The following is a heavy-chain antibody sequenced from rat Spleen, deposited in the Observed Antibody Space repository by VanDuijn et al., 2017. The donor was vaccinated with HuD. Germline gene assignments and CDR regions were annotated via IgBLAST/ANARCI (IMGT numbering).Heavy chain of an antibody. CDR3: ASLTTGIPLDYWYFDF. Sequence: VQLKESGPGLVQPSQTLSLTCTVSGFSLTSYHVHWVRQHLGKGLEWMGAIWSGGSTDYNSALKSRLSISRDTSKSQVFLKMSSLQTEDTATYYCASLTTGIPLDYWYFDFWGPGTMVTVSS. D-gene: IGHD1-9*01. V-gene: IGHV2-32*01. J-gene: IGHJ1*01. CDR1: GFSLTSYH. CDR2: IWSGGST.